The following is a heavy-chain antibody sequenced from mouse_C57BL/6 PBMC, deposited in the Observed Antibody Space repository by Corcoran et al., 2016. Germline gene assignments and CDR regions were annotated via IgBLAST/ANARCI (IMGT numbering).Heavy chain of an antibody. J-gene: IGHJ4*01. D-gene: IGHD1-1*01. V-gene: IGHV1-80*01. CDR3: AREELLHSYYAMDY. CDR2: IYPGDGDT. Sequence: QVQLQQSGAELVKPGASVKISCKASGYAFSSYWMNWVKQRPGKGLEWIGQIYPGDGDTNYNGKFKGKATLTADKSSSTAYMQLSSLTSEDSAVYFCAREELLHSYYAMDYWGQGTSVTVSS. CDR1: GYAFSSYW.